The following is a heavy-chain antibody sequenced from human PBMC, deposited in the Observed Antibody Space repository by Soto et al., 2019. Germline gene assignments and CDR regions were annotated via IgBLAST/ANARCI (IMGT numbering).Heavy chain of an antibody. CDR1: GFDFNNYW. D-gene: IGHD2-2*01. J-gene: IGHJ6*04. CDR3: ARAGPATCFDTSCLAYSPDV. Sequence: GGSLRLSCAASGFDFNNYWFHWVRQAPGKGLVWVSRISNAGSITTYAGSVQGRFTISRDNAKNTLSLQMNSLRADDTAVYYCARAGPATCFDTSCLAYSPDVWGKGTTVTVSS. CDR2: ISNAGSIT. V-gene: IGHV3-74*01.